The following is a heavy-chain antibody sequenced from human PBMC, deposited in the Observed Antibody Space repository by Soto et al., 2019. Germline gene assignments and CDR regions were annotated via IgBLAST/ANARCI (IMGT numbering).Heavy chain of an antibody. CDR1: GYTFTGYY. D-gene: IGHD6-13*01. CDR3: ARDTKQQPSNENWFDP. J-gene: IGHJ5*01. V-gene: IGHV1-2*02. CDR2: INPNSGGT. Sequence: ASVKVSCKASGYTFTGYYMHWVRQAPGQGLEWMGWINPNSGGTDYAQKFQGRVTMTRDTSISTAYMELSRLRSDDTAVYYCARDTKQQPSNENWFDPWGQGTLVTVSS.